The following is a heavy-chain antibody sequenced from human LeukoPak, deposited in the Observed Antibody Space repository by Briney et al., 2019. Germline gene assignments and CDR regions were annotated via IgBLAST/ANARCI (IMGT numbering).Heavy chain of an antibody. CDR2: ISSSSSYI. D-gene: IGHD3-3*01. CDR1: GFTFSSYG. CDR3: ARSRWVRFLEWSDAFDI. Sequence: GGSLRLSCAASGFTFSSYGMHWVRQAPGKGLEWVSSISSSSSYIYYADSVKGRFTISRDNAKNSLYLQMNSLRAEDTAVYYCARSRWVRFLEWSDAFDIWGQGTMVTVSS. J-gene: IGHJ3*02. V-gene: IGHV3-21*01.